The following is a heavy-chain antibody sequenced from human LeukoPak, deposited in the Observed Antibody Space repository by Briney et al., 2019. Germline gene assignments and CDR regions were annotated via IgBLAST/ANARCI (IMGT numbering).Heavy chain of an antibody. D-gene: IGHD3-3*01. CDR1: GGSISTYY. CDR2: IYYSGST. J-gene: IGHJ4*02. CDR3: ARVRGYYSKDY. V-gene: IGHV4-59*01. Sequence: SETLSLTCTVSGGSISTYYWSWIRQSPGKGLEWIGYIYYSGSTNYNPSLKSRVTISVDTSKNQFSLKLSSVTAADPAVYYCARVRGYYSKDYWGQGTLVTVSS.